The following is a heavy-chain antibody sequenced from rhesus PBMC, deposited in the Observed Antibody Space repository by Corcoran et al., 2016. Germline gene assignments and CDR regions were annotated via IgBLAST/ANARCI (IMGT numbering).Heavy chain of an antibody. CDR1: GGSMTTTY. CDR2: VSYTGST. D-gene: IGHD5-24*01. V-gene: IGHV4-173*01. J-gene: IGHJ4*01. CDR3: ARIYTVGTALFDY. Sequence: QLQLQESGPGLVKPSETLFLTCTVSGGSMTTTYWSWLRQPPGRELEWIGRVSYTGSTDYSPSLSSRVTISADRSKNQFSLKLSSVTAADTAVYYCARIYTVGTALFDYWGQGVLVTVSS.